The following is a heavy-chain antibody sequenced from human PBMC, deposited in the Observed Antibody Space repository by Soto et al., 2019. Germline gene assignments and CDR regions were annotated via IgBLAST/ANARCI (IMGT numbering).Heavy chain of an antibody. V-gene: IGHV1-69*13. D-gene: IGHD5-12*01. CDR1: GGTFSSYA. Sequence: GASVKVSCKASGGTFSSYAISWVRQAPGQGLEWMGGIIPIFGTANYAQKFQGRVTITADESTSTAYMELSSLRSEDTAVYYCYYSMATIRDSDYWGQGTLVTVSS. CDR3: YYSMATIRDSDY. CDR2: IIPIFGTA. J-gene: IGHJ4*02.